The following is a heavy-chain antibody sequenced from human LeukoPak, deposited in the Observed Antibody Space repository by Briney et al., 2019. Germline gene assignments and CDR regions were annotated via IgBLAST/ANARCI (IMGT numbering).Heavy chain of an antibody. D-gene: IGHD6-19*01. CDR3: ATRNPGKRYSSGRYGNFQH. CDR2: IYYGGIT. V-gene: IGHV4-39*07. CDR1: GGSISSSSYY. J-gene: IGHJ1*01. Sequence: SETLSLTCTVSGGSISSSSYYWGWIRQPPGKGLEWIGSIYYGGITYYNPSLKSRVTISVDTSKNQFSLKLSSVTAADTAVYYCATRNPGKRYSSGRYGNFQHWGQGTLVTVSS.